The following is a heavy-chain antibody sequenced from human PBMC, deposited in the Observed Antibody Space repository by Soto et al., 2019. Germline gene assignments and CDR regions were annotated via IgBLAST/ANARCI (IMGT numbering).Heavy chain of an antibody. D-gene: IGHD4-17*01. V-gene: IGHV3-30-3*01. CDR2: ISYDGSNK. CDR1: GFTFSSYA. J-gene: IGHJ5*02. CDR3: ARDLLFTVTIPWFDP. Sequence: QVQLVESGGGVVQPGRSLRLSCAASGFTFSSYAMHWVRQAPGKGLEWVAVISYDGSNKYYADSVKGRFTISRDNSKNTLYLQMNSLRAEDTAVYYCARDLLFTVTIPWFDPWGQGTLVTVSS.